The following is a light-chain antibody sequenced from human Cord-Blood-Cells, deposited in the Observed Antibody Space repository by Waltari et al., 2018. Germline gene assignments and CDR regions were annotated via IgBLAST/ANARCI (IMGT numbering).Light chain of an antibody. J-gene: IGLJ3*02. CDR1: SSHIGAGYD. CDR3: QSYDSSLSGSV. Sequence: QSVLTQPPSVSGAPGPRVTISCTGSSSHIGAGYDVHWYHQLPGTAPKLLIYGNSNRPSGVPDRFSGSKSGTSASLAITGLQAEDEADYYCQSYDSSLSGSVFGGGTKLTVL. V-gene: IGLV1-40*01. CDR2: GNS.